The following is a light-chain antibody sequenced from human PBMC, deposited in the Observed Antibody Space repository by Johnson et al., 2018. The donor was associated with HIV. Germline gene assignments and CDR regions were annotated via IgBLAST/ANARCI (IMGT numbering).Light chain of an antibody. V-gene: IGLV1-51*02. CDR2: ENN. Sequence: QSALTQPPSVSAAPGQKVTISCSGSSSNIGNNYVSWYQQYPGTATKLLIYENNKRPSGIPDRFSGSKSGTSATLGITGLQTGDEADYYCGTWDSSLNVFGTGTKVTVL. CDR1: SSNIGNNY. CDR3: GTWDSSLNV. J-gene: IGLJ1*01.